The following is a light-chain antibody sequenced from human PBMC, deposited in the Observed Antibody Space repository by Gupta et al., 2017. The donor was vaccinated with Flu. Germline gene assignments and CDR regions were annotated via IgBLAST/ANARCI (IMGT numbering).Light chain of an antibody. CDR3: QVWVASNAF. Sequence: TCGGDNIGSISVHWYQQRPGQAPLLIIYNNNKRPSGLPDRFSGSNSGSTATLTIDEAQAGDEADYYCQVWVASNAFFGGGTKLTVL. V-gene: IGLV3-9*02. J-gene: IGLJ2*01. CDR2: NNN. CDR1: NIGSIS.